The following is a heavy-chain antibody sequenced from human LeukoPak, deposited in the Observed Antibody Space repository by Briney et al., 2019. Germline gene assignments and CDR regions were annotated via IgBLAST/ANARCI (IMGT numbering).Heavy chain of an antibody. J-gene: IGHJ6*02. CDR1: GGSISSYY. CDR2: IYYSGST. D-gene: IGHD5-24*01. Sequence: SETLSLTCTVSGGSISSYYWSWIRQPPGKGLEWIGYIYYSGSTNHNPSLKSRVTISVDTSKNQFSLKLSSVTAADTAVYYCARGDGYNSYYYYGMDVWGQGTTVTVSS. V-gene: IGHV4-59*01. CDR3: ARGDGYNSYYYYGMDV.